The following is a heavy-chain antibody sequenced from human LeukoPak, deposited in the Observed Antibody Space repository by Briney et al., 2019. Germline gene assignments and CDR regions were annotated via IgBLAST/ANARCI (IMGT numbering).Heavy chain of an antibody. CDR2: MNPNSGNT. D-gene: IGHD1-26*01. CDR3: ARPPKSGSPAAFDI. J-gene: IGHJ3*02. Sequence: ASVKVSCKASGYTLTSYDINWVRQATGQGLEWMGWMNPNSGNTGYAQKFQGRVTMTRNTSISTAYMELSSLRSEDTAVYYCARPPKSGSPAAFDIWGQGTMVTVSS. CDR1: GYTLTSYD. V-gene: IGHV1-8*01.